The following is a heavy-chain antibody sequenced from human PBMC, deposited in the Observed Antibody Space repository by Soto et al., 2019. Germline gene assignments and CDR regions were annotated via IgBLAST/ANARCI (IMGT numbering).Heavy chain of an antibody. Sequence: SETLSLTCAVSGGSISSGGYSWSWTRQPPGKGLEWIGYIYHSGSTYYNPSLKSRVTISVDRSKNQFSLKLSSVTAADTAVYYCARGSMVRGVINWCDPWGQGTMGTVSS. J-gene: IGHJ5*02. D-gene: IGHD3-10*01. CDR2: IYHSGST. CDR1: GGSISSGGYS. V-gene: IGHV4-30-2*01. CDR3: ARGSMVRGVINWCDP.